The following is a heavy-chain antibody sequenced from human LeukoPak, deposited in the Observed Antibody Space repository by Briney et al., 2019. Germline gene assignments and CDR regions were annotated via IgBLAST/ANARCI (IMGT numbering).Heavy chain of an antibody. Sequence: PSETLSLTCAVYGGSFSGYYWSWIRQPPGKGLEWIGEINHSGSTNYNPSLKSRVTISVDTSKNQFSLKLNSVTAADTALYYCARKWPGTTGWFDPWGQGTLVTVSS. V-gene: IGHV4-34*01. J-gene: IGHJ5*02. D-gene: IGHD1-1*01. CDR1: GGSFSGYY. CDR3: ARKWPGTTGWFDP. CDR2: INHSGST.